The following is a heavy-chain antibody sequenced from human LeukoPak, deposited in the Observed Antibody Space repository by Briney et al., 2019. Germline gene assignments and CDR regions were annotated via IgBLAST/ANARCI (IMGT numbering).Heavy chain of an antibody. CDR2: ISAYNGNT. CDR3: ARDFRAFIAAAGLND. CDR1: GYTFTSHY. D-gene: IGHD6-13*01. V-gene: IGHV1-18*04. Sequence: ASVKVSCKASGYTFTSHYMHWVRQAPGQGLEWMGWISAYNGNTNYAQKLQGRVTMTTDTSTSTAYMELRSLRSDDTAVYYCARDFRAFIAAAGLNDWGQGTLVTVSS. J-gene: IGHJ4*02.